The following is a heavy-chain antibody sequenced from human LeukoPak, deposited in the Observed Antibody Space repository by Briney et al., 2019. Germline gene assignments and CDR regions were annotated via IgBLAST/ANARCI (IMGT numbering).Heavy chain of an antibody. J-gene: IGHJ4*02. CDR3: ARDKIVGATQFDY. Sequence: PGGSLRLSCAASVFAFSSHWMTWVRQAPGKGLEWVANIKQDGSEKYYVDSVKGRFTISRDNAKNSLYLQMNSLRAEDTAVYYCARDKIVGATQFDYWGQGTLVTVSS. D-gene: IGHD1-26*01. CDR2: IKQDGSEK. V-gene: IGHV3-7*03. CDR1: VFAFSSHW.